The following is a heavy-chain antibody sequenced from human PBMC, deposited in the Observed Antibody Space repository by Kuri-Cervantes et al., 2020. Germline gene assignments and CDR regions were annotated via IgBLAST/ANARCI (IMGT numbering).Heavy chain of an antibody. V-gene: IGHV1-8*01. J-gene: IGHJ6*02. CDR1: GYTFTSYD. CDR2: MNPNSGNT. D-gene: IGHD3-3*01. Sequence: ASVKVSCKGSGYTFTSYDINWVRQATGQGLEWMGWMNPNSGNTGYAQKFQGRVTMTRNTSISTAYMELSSLRSEDTAVYYCARAKSNDFWSGYYNYYYYGMDVWGQGTTVTVSS. CDR3: ARAKSNDFWSGYYNYYYYGMDV.